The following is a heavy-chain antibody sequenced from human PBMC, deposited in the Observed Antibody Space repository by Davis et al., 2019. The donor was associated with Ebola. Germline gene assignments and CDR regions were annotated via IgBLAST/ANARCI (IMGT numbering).Heavy chain of an antibody. V-gene: IGHV3-30*18. Sequence: PGGSLRLSCAASGFTFSSYGMHWVRQAPGKGLEWVAVISYDGSNKYYADSVKGRFTISRDNSKNTLYLQMNSLRAEDTAIYYCAKSYHDYIWGSFYYYMDVWGKGTTVTVSS. CDR1: GFTFSSYG. J-gene: IGHJ6*03. CDR2: ISYDGSNK. D-gene: IGHD3-16*01. CDR3: AKSYHDYIWGSFYYYMDV.